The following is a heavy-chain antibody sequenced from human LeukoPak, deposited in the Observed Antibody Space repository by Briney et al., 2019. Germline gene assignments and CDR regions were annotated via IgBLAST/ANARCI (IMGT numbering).Heavy chain of an antibody. CDR2: VSADGSST. J-gene: IGHJ5*02. CDR1: GFTFSTYW. CDR3: ARGPINSNPGT. Sequence: GGSLRLSCAASGFTFSTYWMHWVRQAPGKGLVWVPRVSADGSSTTSADSVKGRFTISRDNAKNTLYLQMNSLRAEDTAIYYCARGPINSNPGTWGQGTLVTVSS. V-gene: IGHV3-74*01. D-gene: IGHD2/OR15-2a*01.